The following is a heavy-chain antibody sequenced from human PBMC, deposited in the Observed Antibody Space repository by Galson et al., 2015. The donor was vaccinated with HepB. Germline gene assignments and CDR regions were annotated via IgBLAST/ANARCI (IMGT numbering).Heavy chain of an antibody. V-gene: IGHV1-18*01. CDR1: GYTFTSYG. Sequence: SVKVSCKASGYTFTSYGISWVRQAPGQGLEWMGLISAYNGNTNYAQKLQGRVTMTTDTSTSTAYMELRSLRSDDTAVYYCARGYCSSTSCYYYYMDVWGKGTTVTVSS. CDR3: ARGYCSSTSCYYYYMDV. D-gene: IGHD2-2*01. J-gene: IGHJ6*03. CDR2: ISAYNGNT.